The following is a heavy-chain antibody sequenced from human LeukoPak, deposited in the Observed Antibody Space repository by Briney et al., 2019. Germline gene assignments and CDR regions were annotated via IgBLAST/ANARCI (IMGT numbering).Heavy chain of an antibody. Sequence: GGSLRLSCADSGFSFSSYSMNWDRQAPGKGLEWVSSISSSSTYIYYADSVKGRVTISRDNVKNSLYLQMNSLRVEDTAVYFCARGGLNGGSCVDYWGQGTLVTVSS. V-gene: IGHV3-21*01. D-gene: IGHD2-15*01. CDR3: ARGGLNGGSCVDY. J-gene: IGHJ4*02. CDR2: ISSSSTYI. CDR1: GFSFSSYS.